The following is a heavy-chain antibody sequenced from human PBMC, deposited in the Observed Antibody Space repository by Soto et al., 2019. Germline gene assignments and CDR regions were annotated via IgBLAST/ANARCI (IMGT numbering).Heavy chain of an antibody. J-gene: IGHJ6*02. CDR3: ARTLGYCISTSCYDYYYYGMDV. CDR2: IYYSGST. Sequence: QVQLQESGPGLVKPSETLSLTCTVSGGSISSYYWSWIRQPPGKGLEWIGYIYYSGSTNYNPSLKSRVTISVDTSKNQFSLKLSSVTAADTAVYYCARTLGYCISTSCYDYYYYGMDVWGQGTTVTVSS. CDR1: GGSISSYY. D-gene: IGHD2-2*01. V-gene: IGHV4-59*01.